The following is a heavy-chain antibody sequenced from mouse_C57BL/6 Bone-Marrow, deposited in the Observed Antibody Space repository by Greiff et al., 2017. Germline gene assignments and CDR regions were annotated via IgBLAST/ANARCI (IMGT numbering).Heavy chain of an antibody. D-gene: IGHD2-3*01. Sequence: EVKLQESGPGLVKPSQSLSLTCSVTGYSITSGYYWNWIPQFPGNKLEWMGYISYDGSNNYNPSLKNRISITRDTSKNQFFLKLNSVTTEDTATYYCARPGYYAWFAYWGQGTLVTVSA. V-gene: IGHV3-6*01. J-gene: IGHJ3*01. CDR3: ARPGYYAWFAY. CDR2: ISYDGSN. CDR1: GYSITSGYY.